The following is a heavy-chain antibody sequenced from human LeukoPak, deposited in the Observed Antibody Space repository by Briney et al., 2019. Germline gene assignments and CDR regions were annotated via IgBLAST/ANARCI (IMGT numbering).Heavy chain of an antibody. Sequence: PSQTLSLTCAVSGGSISSGGYSWSWIRQPPGKGLEWIGYIYHSGSTYYNTSLKSRVTISVDRSKNQFSLKLSSVTAADTAVYYCARDRLSSTSPKGGWFDPWGQGTLVTVSS. V-gene: IGHV4-30-2*01. CDR1: GGSISSGGYS. CDR3: ARDRLSSTSPKGGWFDP. CDR2: IYHSGST. D-gene: IGHD2-2*01. J-gene: IGHJ5*02.